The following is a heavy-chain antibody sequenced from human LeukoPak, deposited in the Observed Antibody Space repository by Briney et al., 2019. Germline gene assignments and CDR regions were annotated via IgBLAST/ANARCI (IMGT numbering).Heavy chain of an antibody. CDR3: TRSPRDSYHDALGI. D-gene: IGHD5-24*01. CDR1: GYSFTTYW. V-gene: IGHV5-51*01. CDR2: VYPGDSET. J-gene: IGHJ3*02. Sequence: GESLKISCKGSGYSFTTYWIAWVRQMPGKGLEWMGIVYPGDSETRYSPSFQGQVTISADKSISTAYLQWGSLKASDTAMYYCTRSPRDSYHDALGIWGQGTMVTVSS.